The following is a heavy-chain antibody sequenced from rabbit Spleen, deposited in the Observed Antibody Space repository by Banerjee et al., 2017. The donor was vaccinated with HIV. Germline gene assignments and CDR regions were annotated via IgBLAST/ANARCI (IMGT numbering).Heavy chain of an antibody. CDR2: IDAGSSGFT. Sequence: QSLEESGGDLVKPGASLTLTCTASGISVGISDYMCWVRQAPGKGLEWIACIDAGSSGFTYHASWAKGRFTISKTSSTTVTLQATSLTAADTATYFCAREYSYNHGYDGYAWDLWGPGTLVTVS. CDR1: GISVGISDY. CDR3: AREYSYNHGYDGYAWDL. D-gene: IGHD6-1*01. V-gene: IGHV1S40*01. J-gene: IGHJ4*01.